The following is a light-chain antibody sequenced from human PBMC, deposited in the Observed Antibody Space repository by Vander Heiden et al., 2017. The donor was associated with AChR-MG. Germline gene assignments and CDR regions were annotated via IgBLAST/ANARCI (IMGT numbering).Light chain of an antibody. V-gene: IGLV3-1*01. Sequence: SSEPTQPPPVSVSPGQTASITCSGDELGDKFACWYQQKPGQTPVLVSYQDSRRPSGVPERFSGSNSGNTATLTSSETQAMDEADYYCQEWDSSSEVFGTGTKVTVL. CDR1: ELGDKF. CDR3: QEWDSSSEV. CDR2: QDS. J-gene: IGLJ1*01.